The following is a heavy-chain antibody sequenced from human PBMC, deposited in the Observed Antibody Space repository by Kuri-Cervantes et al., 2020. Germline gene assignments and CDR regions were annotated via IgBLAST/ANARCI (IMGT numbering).Heavy chain of an antibody. J-gene: IGHJ6*02. CDR3: ARVGRAVAGGSDGYYYYGMDV. V-gene: IGHV1-2*04. CDR1: GYTFTSYG. CDR2: INPNSGGT. D-gene: IGHD6-19*01. Sequence: ASVKVSCKASGYTFTSYGISWVRQAPGQGLEWMGWINPNSGGTNYAQKFQGWVTMTRDTSISTAYMELSRLRSDDTAVYYCARVGRAVAGGSDGYYYYGMDVWGQGTTVTVSS.